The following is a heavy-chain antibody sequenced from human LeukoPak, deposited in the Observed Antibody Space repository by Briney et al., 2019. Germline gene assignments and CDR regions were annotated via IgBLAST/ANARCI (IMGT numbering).Heavy chain of an antibody. Sequence: SETLSLTCAVYGGSFSGYYWSWIRQPPGKGLEWIGEINHSGSTNYNPSLKSRVTISVDTSKNQFSLKLSSVTAADTAVYYCARGAGRRALNTAMVLSYYYGMDVWGQGTTVTVSS. CDR1: GGSFSGYY. CDR3: ARGAGRRALNTAMVLSYYYGMDV. V-gene: IGHV4-34*01. J-gene: IGHJ6*02. D-gene: IGHD5-18*01. CDR2: INHSGST.